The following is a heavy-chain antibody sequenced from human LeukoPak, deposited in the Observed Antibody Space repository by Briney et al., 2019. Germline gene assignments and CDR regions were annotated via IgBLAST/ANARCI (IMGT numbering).Heavy chain of an antibody. Sequence: SETPSLTCTLSLGSIRVYYWTWVRQPPGKGLEWIGFIYYSGITKYNPSLESRVTISLDASKHQFSLRLNSLTAADTAIYYWAGLVATTPKYSFDSWARELWSPSPQ. CDR2: IYYSGIT. CDR1: LGSIRVYY. J-gene: IGHJ4*02. D-gene: IGHD5-24*01. CDR3: AGLVATTPKYSFDS. V-gene: IGHV4-59*08.